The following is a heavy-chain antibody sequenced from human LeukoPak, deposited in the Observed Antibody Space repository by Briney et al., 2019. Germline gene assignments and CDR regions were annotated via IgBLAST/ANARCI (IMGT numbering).Heavy chain of an antibody. Sequence: GESLKISCKGSGYSFTSYWIGWVRQMPGKGLEWMGFIYAGDSDTRYSPPFQGQVTISADKSISTAYLQWSSLKASDTAMYYCARRSYYDSSGSSYYFDYWGQGTLVTVSS. CDR1: GYSFTSYW. CDR2: IYAGDSDT. V-gene: IGHV5-51*01. J-gene: IGHJ4*02. CDR3: ARRSYYDSSGSSYYFDY. D-gene: IGHD3-22*01.